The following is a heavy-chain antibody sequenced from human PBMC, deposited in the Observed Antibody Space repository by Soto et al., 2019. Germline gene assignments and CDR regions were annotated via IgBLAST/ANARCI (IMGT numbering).Heavy chain of an antibody. Sequence: AASVKVSCKASGYTFTSYAMHWVRQAPGQRLEWMGWINAGNGNTKYSQKFQGRVTITRDTSASTAYMELSSLRSEDTAVYYCARGDDYGDYGFDYWGQGTLVTVSS. D-gene: IGHD4-17*01. J-gene: IGHJ4*02. CDR2: INAGNGNT. CDR3: ARGDDYGDYGFDY. CDR1: GYTFTSYA. V-gene: IGHV1-3*01.